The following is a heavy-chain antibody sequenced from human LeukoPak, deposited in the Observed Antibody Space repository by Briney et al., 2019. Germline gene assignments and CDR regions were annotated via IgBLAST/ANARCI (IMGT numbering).Heavy chain of an antibody. CDR1: GFTFSSYS. V-gene: IGHV3-23*01. CDR2: IGAGDKYT. J-gene: IGHJ3*01. CDR3: VKELDYYGSTEEYYGGVDAFDF. D-gene: IGHD3-22*01. Sequence: GGSLRLSCAASGFTFSSYSMNWVRQAPGKGLEWVSSIGAGDKYTYYGDSVKGRFTISRDNSKNTLYLRMNSLRAGDTAIYYCVKELDYYGSTEEYYGGVDAFDFWGQGTMVTVSS.